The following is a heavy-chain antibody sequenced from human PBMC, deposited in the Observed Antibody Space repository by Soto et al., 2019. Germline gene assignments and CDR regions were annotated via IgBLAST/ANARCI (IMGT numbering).Heavy chain of an antibody. Sequence: GPGPLRTSETLSLNCAVYGGSFSGYSWSWIRQPPGKGLEWIGENNHSGSTNYNPSLKSRVTTSVDASKNLFSLTRSSVNAEDSAVSYCARAPGIQIWLAYCYYCRDVWGKGTTVTVSS. CDR2: NNHSGST. CDR1: GGSFSGYS. CDR3: ARAPGIQIWLAYCYYCRDV. D-gene: IGHD5-18*01. J-gene: IGHJ6*03. V-gene: IGHV4-34*01.